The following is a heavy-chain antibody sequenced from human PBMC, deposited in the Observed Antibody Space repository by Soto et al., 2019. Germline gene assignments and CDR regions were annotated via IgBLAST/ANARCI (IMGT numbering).Heavy chain of an antibody. CDR2: IIPILGIA. D-gene: IGHD6-13*01. J-gene: IGHJ5*02. CDR1: GGTFSSYT. Sequence: QVQLVQSGAEVKKPGSSVKVSCKASGGTFSSYTISWVRQAPGQGLEWMGRIIPILGIANYAQKFQGRVTITADKSTSTAYMELSSLRSEDTAVYYCASEHYSSSRSAWGQGTLVTVSS. V-gene: IGHV1-69*02. CDR3: ASEHYSSSRSA.